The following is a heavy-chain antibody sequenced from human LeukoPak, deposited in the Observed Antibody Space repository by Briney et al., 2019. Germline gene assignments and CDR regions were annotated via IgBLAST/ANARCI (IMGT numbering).Heavy chain of an antibody. V-gene: IGHV1-8*03. J-gene: IGHJ3*02. CDR1: GYTFTSYD. CDR3: AREGCSSTSCYRAFDI. D-gene: IGHD2-2*01. Sequence: GASVKVSCKASGYTFTSYDINWVRQATGQGLEWMGWMNPNSGNTGYAQKFQGRVTITRNTSISTAYMELSSLRSEDTAVYYCAREGCSSTSCYRAFDIWGQGTMITVSS. CDR2: MNPNSGNT.